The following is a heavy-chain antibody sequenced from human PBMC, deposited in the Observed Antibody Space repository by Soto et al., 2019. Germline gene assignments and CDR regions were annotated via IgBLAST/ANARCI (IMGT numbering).Heavy chain of an antibody. CDR3: ARFGGSHDAFDI. Sequence: WASVKVSCKASGYTFTSYAMHWVRQAPGQRLEWMGWINAGNGNTKYSQKFQGRVTITRDTSASTAYMELSSLRSEDTAVYYCARFGGSHDAFDIWGQGTMVTVSS. J-gene: IGHJ3*02. CDR2: INAGNGNT. CDR1: GYTFTSYA. V-gene: IGHV1-3*01. D-gene: IGHD1-26*01.